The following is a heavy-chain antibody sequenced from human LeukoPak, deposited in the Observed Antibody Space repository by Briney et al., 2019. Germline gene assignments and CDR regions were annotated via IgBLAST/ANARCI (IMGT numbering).Heavy chain of an antibody. D-gene: IGHD3-22*01. CDR2: MNPNSGNT. CDR3: ARDQHYYDSNYYYYYGMDV. J-gene: IGHJ6*02. Sequence: ASVKVSCKASGYTFTSYDINWVRQATGQGLEWMGWMNPNSGNTGYAQKFQGRVTMTGNTSISTAYMELSSLRSEDTAVYYCARDQHYYDSNYYYYYGMDVWGQGTTVTVSS. V-gene: IGHV1-8*01. CDR1: GYTFTSYD.